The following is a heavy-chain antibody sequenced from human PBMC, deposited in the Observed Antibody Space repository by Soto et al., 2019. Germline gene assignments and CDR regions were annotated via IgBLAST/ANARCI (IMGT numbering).Heavy chain of an antibody. Sequence: EVQLVESGGGLVQPGGSLRLSCTASGFTFNNNWMHWVRQAPGKGLVWVARIDSYSTTTNYADSVKGRFTISRDNAKNTVFLHLNSLTDEDTAVYYCARGGAMGVDYCGQGTLVTVSS. J-gene: IGHJ4*02. CDR1: GFTFNNNW. D-gene: IGHD1-26*01. V-gene: IGHV3-74*01. CDR2: IDSYSTTT. CDR3: ARGGAMGVDY.